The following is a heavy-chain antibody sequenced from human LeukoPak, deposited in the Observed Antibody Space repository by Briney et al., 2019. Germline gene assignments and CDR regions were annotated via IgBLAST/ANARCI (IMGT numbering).Heavy chain of an antibody. CDR1: GYTFTSYY. V-gene: IGHV1-46*01. CDR2: INPSGGST. CDR3: ARDQVSSREPPPTYYFDY. Sequence: GASVKVSCKASGYTFTSYYMHWVRQAPGQGLEWMGIINPSGGSTSYAQKFQGRVTMTRDTSTSTVYMELSSLRSEDTAVYYCARDQVSSREPPPTYYFDYWGQGTLVTVSS. J-gene: IGHJ4*02. D-gene: IGHD1-14*01.